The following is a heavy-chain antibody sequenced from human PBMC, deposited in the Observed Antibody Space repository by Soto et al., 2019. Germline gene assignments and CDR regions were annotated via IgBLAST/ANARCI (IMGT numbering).Heavy chain of an antibody. J-gene: IGHJ4*02. CDR2: IKQDGSEK. D-gene: IGHD3-22*01. CDR1: GFTFSSYW. CDR3: ARAGYYDSSGYTL. V-gene: IGHV3-7*03. Sequence: GSLRLSCAASGFTFSSYWMSWDRQAPGKGLEWVANIKQDGSEKYYVDSVKGRFTISRDNARNSLYLQMNSLRAEDTAVYYCARAGYYDSSGYTLWGQGTLVTVSS.